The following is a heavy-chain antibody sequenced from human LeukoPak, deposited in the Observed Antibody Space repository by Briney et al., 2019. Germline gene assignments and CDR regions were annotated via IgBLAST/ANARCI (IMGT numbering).Heavy chain of an antibody. CDR3: AKTYYDFWSPDAFDI. Sequence: GGSLRLSCAASGFTFSSYAMSWVRQAPGKGLEWVSASSGSGGSTYYADSVKGRFTISRDNSKNTLYLQMNSLRAEDTAVYYCAKTYYDFWSPDAFDIWGQGTMVTVSS. CDR1: GFTFSSYA. CDR2: SSGSGGST. D-gene: IGHD3-3*01. J-gene: IGHJ3*02. V-gene: IGHV3-23*01.